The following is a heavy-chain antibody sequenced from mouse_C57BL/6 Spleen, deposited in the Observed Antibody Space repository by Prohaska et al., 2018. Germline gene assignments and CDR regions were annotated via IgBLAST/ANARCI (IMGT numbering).Heavy chain of an antibody. CDR1: GYTFTSYW. V-gene: IGHV1-59*01. D-gene: IGHD2-3*01. CDR3: AGYDGYYVP. J-gene: IGHJ2*01. Sequence: QVQLQQPGAELVRPGTSVKLSCKASGYTFTSYWMHWVKQRPGQGLEWIGVIDPSDSYTNYNQKFKGKATLTVDTSSSTAYMQLSSLTSEDSAVYYCAGYDGYYVPWGQGTTLTVSS. CDR2: IDPSDSYT.